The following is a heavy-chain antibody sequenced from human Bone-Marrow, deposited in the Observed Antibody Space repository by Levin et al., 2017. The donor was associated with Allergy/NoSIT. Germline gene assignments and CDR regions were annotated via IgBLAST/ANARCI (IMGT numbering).Heavy chain of an antibody. Sequence: PGGSLRLSCAASGLSFSNYDMNWVRQAPGKGLEWVSSITGGSSRIYYADSVKGRFTISRDNAKNSLYLQMNSLRTEDTAVYYCAIWAIFYYDGSDSDFFYYGMDVWGQGTTVTVSS. CDR3: AIWAIFYYDGSDSDFFYYGMDV. CDR2: ITGGSSRI. V-gene: IGHV3-21*06. CDR1: GLSFSNYD. D-gene: IGHD3-16*01. J-gene: IGHJ6*02.